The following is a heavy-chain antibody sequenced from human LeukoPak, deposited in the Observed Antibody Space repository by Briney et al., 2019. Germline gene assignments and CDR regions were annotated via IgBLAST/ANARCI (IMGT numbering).Heavy chain of an antibody. V-gene: IGHV4-39*01. D-gene: IGHD6-13*01. CDR1: GGSISSSSYY. Sequence: PSETLSLTCTVSGGSISSSSYYWGWIRQPPGKGLEWIGSIYYSGSTYYNPPLKSRVTISVDTSKNQFSLKLSSVTAADTAVYYCARHQAAAGVDYWGQGTLVTVSS. CDR3: ARHQAAAGVDY. J-gene: IGHJ4*02. CDR2: IYYSGST.